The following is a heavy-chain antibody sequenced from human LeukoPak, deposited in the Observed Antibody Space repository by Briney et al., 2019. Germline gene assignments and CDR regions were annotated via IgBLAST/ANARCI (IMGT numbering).Heavy chain of an antibody. D-gene: IGHD6-19*01. J-gene: IGHJ4*02. V-gene: IGHV1-2*02. Sequence: ASVKVSCKASGYTFTGYYMHWVRQAPGQGLEWMGWINPNSGGTNYAQKFQGRVTMTRDTSISTAYMELSRLRSDDTAVYYCAREDSSRWYDFDYWGQGTLVTVSS. CDR3: AREDSSRWYDFDY. CDR2: INPNSGGT. CDR1: GYTFTGYY.